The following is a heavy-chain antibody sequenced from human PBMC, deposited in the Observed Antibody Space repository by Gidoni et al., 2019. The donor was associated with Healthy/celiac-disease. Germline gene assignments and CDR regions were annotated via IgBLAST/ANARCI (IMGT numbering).Heavy chain of an antibody. V-gene: IGHV3-43*02. J-gene: IGHJ3*02. CDR3: AKDKWGKRWLQFSAFDI. CDR2: ISGDGGST. D-gene: IGHD5-12*01. Sequence: EVQLVESGGGAVQPGGSLSLSCAASGFTFDDYAMHWVRQAPGKGLEWVSLISGDGGSTYYADSVKGRFTISRDNSKNSLYLQMNSLRTEDTALYYCAKDKWGKRWLQFSAFDIWGQGTMVTVSS. CDR1: GFTFDDYA.